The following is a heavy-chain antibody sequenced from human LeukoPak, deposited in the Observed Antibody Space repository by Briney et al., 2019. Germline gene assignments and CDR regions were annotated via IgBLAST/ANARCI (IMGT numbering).Heavy chain of an antibody. CDR1: GYSISSGYY. D-gene: IGHD2-21*01. Sequence: SETLSLTCTVSGYSISSGYYWAWIRQSPGKGLEWIGTIYHSGSTYYNPSLKSRVTISVDTSKNQISLRLSSVTAADTAIYYCARGNSDRFPPYMDYWGQGILVIVSS. J-gene: IGHJ4*02. CDR3: ARGNSDRFPPYMDY. V-gene: IGHV4-38-2*02. CDR2: IYHSGST.